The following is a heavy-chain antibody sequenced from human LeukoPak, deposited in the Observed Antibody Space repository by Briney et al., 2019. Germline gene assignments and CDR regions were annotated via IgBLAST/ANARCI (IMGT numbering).Heavy chain of an antibody. CDR1: GGSISSGSYY. CDR2: IYYSGST. J-gene: IGHJ5*02. D-gene: IGHD6-13*01. V-gene: IGHV4-30-4*08. CDR3: ARAEGQQLVLWFDP. Sequence: SETLSLTCTVSGGSISSGSYYWSWIRQPPWKGLEWIGYIYYSGSTYYNPSLKSRVTISVDTSKNQFSLKLSSVTAADTAVYYCARAEGQQLVLWFDPWGQGTLVTVSS.